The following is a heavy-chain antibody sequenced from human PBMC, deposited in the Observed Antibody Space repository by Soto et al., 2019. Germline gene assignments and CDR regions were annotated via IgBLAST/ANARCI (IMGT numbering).Heavy chain of an antibody. CDR1: GFTFSSYS. D-gene: IGHD4-17*01. J-gene: IGHJ2*01. Sequence: GGSLRLSCAASGFTFSSYSMNWVRQAPGKGLEWVSSISSSSSYIYYADSVKGRFTIPRDNAKNSLYLQMNSLRAEDTAVYYCARDASLRSPYWYFDLWGRGTLVTVSS. V-gene: IGHV3-21*01. CDR2: ISSSSSYI. CDR3: ARDASLRSPYWYFDL.